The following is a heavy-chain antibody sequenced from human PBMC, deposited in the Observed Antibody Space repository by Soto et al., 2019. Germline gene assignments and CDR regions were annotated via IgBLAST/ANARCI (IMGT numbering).Heavy chain of an antibody. J-gene: IGHJ4*01. CDR2: IKLDASEK. CDR1: GFTFSFYW. CDR3: ARDSGYGCGSSVIHYLDS. V-gene: IGHV3-7*01. D-gene: IGHD3-10*01. Sequence: GGSLRLSCEDSGFTFSFYWMSKVRQALGKGMEWLGTIKLDASEKKDVDSVKGRFTMSRDNAKNSLYLQMDSLRAENTDVYYCARDSGYGCGSSVIHYLDSWG.